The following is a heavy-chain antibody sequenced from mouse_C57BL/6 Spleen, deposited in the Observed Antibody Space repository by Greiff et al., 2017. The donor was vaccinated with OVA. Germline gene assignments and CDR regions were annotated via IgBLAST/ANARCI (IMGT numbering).Heavy chain of an antibody. CDR2: IYPGSGST. CDR1: GYTFTSYW. J-gene: IGHJ3*01. D-gene: IGHD3-2*02. Sequence: QVQLQQPGAELVKPGASVQMSCKASGYTFTSYWITWVKQRPGQGLEWIGDIYPGSGSTNYNEKFKSKATLTVDTSSSTAYMQLSSLTSEDSAVYYCARGSSGYPAWFAYWGQGTLVTVSA. V-gene: IGHV1-55*01. CDR3: ARGSSGYPAWFAY.